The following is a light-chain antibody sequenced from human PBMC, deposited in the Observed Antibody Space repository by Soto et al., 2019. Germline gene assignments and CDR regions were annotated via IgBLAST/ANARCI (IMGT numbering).Light chain of an antibody. CDR1: SSDIGGYNS. Sequence: SVLTQPPSASGSPGQSVTISCTGTSSDIGGYNSVSWYQQHPGKAPRLIIYEVSNRPSGVSNRFSGSKSGNTASLAISGLQAEDEADYYCSSYTGSSTLVFGTGTKVTVL. CDR2: EVS. V-gene: IGLV2-14*01. CDR3: SSYTGSSTLV. J-gene: IGLJ1*01.